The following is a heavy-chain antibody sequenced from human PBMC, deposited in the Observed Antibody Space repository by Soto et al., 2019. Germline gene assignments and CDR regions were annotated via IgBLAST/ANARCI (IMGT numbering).Heavy chain of an antibody. D-gene: IGHD3-9*01. CDR2: ISYDGSKK. CDR1: GFTFSTYA. V-gene: IGHV3-30-3*01. J-gene: IGHJ3*02. Sequence: QVQLVQSGGGVVQPGRSLRLSCAASGFTFSTYAMHWVRQAPGKGLEWVAVISYDGSKKYYADSVKGRFTVSRDNSKNTLFLQMNSLRPEDTAVYYCARVPLDYDILAGYSRIWGQGTMVTVSS. CDR3: ARVPLDYDILAGYSRI.